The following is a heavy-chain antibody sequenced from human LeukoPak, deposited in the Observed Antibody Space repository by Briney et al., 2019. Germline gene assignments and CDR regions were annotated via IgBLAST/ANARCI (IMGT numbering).Heavy chain of an antibody. CDR3: ARDPGIRGTALDY. Sequence: SETLSLTCAVSGTSFSAYYCNWIRQSPEKGLEWIGEINHRGETNYNPSLQSRVTMSVDTSKNQFSLRLTSLIAADTAIYYCARDPGIRGTALDYWGQGTPVTVSS. CDR1: GTSFSAYY. V-gene: IGHV4-34*01. CDR2: INHRGET. J-gene: IGHJ4*02. D-gene: IGHD1-7*01.